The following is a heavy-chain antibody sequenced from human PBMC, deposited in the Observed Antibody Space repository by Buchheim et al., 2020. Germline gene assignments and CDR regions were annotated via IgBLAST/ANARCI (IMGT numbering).Heavy chain of an antibody. J-gene: IGHJ4*02. CDR1: GCSISSCSYY. CDR2: IFYSGST. V-gene: IGHV4-39*01. D-gene: IGHD3-10*01. CDR3: ARQRLWFGDKSLDY. Sequence: QLQLQESGPGLVKPSETLSLTCTVSGCSISSCSYYWGWIRQPPGKGLEWIGSIFYSGSTYYNPSLKSRVTISVDTSKNQFSLKLGAVTAADTAVYYCARQRLWFGDKSLDYWGQGTL.